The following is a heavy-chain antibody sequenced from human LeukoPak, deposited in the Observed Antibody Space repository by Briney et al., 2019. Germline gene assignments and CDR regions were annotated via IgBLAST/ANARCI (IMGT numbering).Heavy chain of an antibody. Sequence: SETLSLTCTVSGGSISSGGYYWSWIRQHPGKGLEWIGYIYYSGSTYYNPSLKSRVTILVDTSKNQFSLKLSSVTAADTAVYYCARIPAPRHYYDSSGYYLDYWGQGTLVTVSS. CDR3: ARIPAPRHYYDSSGYYLDY. J-gene: IGHJ4*02. D-gene: IGHD3-22*01. CDR1: GGSISSGGYY. V-gene: IGHV4-31*03. CDR2: IYYSGST.